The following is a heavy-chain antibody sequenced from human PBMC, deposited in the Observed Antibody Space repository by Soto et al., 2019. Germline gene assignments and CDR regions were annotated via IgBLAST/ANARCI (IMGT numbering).Heavy chain of an antibody. D-gene: IGHD2-8*01. CDR1: GYIFTSYY. V-gene: IGHV1-18*04. CDR3: AKNGQPPYYYYGLDV. CDR2: ISGYNGDT. J-gene: IGHJ6*02. Sequence: ASVKVSCKASGYIFTSYYIHWVRQAPGQGLEWMGWISGYNGDTNYAQKFQGRVSMTIDTSTTTAYMELRSLKSDDTAVYYCAKNGQPPYYYYGLDVWGQGTKVTGSS.